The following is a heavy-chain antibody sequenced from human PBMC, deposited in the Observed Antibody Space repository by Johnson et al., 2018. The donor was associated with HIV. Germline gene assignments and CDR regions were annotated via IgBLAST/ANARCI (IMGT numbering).Heavy chain of an antibody. V-gene: IGHV3-23*04. D-gene: IGHD3-3*01. J-gene: IGHJ3*02. CDR2: ISDSGDNT. CDR3: ARDRRDDFWSGYSHGFDI. CDR1: GFTFSRYP. Sequence: MQLVESGGGVVQPGRSLRLSCAASGFTFSRYPMHWIRQAPGKGLEWVSAISDSGDNTYYADSVRGRFTISRDNSKNTLYLQMNSLRAEDTAVYYCARDRRDDFWSGYSHGFDIWGQGTMVTVSS.